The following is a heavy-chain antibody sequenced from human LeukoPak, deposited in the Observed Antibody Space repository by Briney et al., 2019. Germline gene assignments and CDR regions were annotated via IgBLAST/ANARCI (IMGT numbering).Heavy chain of an antibody. CDR1: GGAVSSGSYH. CDR2: MYYSGST. Sequence: SGPTLVKASETLSLTFSVSGGAVSSGSYHWSWIRQPPGKGLEWIGYMYYSGSTTYNPSLNSRVTISIDTSKDLVSLMLSSVTAADTAVYYCARDYAHSGSYYYAMDVWGQGTTVTVSS. J-gene: IGHJ6*02. CDR3: ARDYAHSGSYYYAMDV. V-gene: IGHV4-61*01. D-gene: IGHD3-16*01.